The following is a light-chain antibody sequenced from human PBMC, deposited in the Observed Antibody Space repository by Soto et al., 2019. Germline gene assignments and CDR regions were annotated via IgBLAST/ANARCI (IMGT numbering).Light chain of an antibody. CDR1: QSITNY. V-gene: IGKV1-39*01. Sequence: DIQVTQSPPTLSASVGDRVTITCQASQSITNYLNWYQQKPGKAPKLLIYDASSLQSGVPSRFSGSGSGTDFSLTISCLQPEDSATYYCQQNYSFPPAFGQGTKVDIK. CDR2: DAS. J-gene: IGKJ1*01. CDR3: QQNYSFPPA.